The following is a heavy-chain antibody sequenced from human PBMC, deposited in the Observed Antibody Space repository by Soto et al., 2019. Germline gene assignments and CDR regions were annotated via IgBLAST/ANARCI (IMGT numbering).Heavy chain of an antibody. CDR3: ARVSLRAGYDVVDY. CDR1: GFRLETYW. Sequence: EVQLVESGGGLVQPGGSLRLSCAGSGFRLETYWMSWVRQAPGKGLEWVANIKPDGSEKNYVDSVMGRFTISRDNANNSLNLQVNSLRAEDTAVYYCARVSLRAGYDVVDYWGQGTLVTVSS. V-gene: IGHV3-7*04. J-gene: IGHJ4*02. CDR2: IKPDGSEK. D-gene: IGHD5-12*01.